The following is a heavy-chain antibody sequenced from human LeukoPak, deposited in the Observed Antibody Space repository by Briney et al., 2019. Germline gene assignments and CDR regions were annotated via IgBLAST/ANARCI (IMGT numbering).Heavy chain of an antibody. D-gene: IGHD3-10*01. CDR3: ARDRVRITMVRGAKNWFDP. J-gene: IGHJ5*02. CDR1: GYTFTGYY. V-gene: IGHV1-2*02. CDR2: INPNSGGT. Sequence: ASVKVSCKASGYTFTGYYMHWVRQAPGHGLEWMGWINPNSGGTNYAQKFQGRVTMTRDTSISTAYMELSRLRSDDTAVYYCARDRVRITMVRGAKNWFDPWGQGTLVTVSS.